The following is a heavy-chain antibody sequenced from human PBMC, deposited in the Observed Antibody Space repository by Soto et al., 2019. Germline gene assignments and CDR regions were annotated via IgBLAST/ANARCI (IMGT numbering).Heavy chain of an antibody. V-gene: IGHV4-34*01. CDR2: INHSGST. CDR1: AGSLSDYY. J-gene: IGHJ6*04. Sequence: SETLSLTCSVYAGSLSDYYWGWIRQPPGKGLEWIGEINHSGSTNYNPCLKSRVTISVHTSKNQFSLKLSSVTAADTAVYYCARARKGSGSDYYYHYGMDVWGKGTTVTVSS. D-gene: IGHD3-3*01. CDR3: ARARKGSGSDYYYHYGMDV.